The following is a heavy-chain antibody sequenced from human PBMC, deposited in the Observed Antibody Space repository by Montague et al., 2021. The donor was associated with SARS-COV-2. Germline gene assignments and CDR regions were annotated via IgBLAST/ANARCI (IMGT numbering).Heavy chain of an antibody. CDR2: IYYSGST. CDR3: ARHYGVVVPAAIYYYYGMDV. CDR1: GGSISSSSYY. V-gene: IGHV4-39*01. D-gene: IGHD2-2*02. Sequence: SETLSLTCTVSGGSISSSSYYWGWIRQPPGKGLEWIGSIYYSGSTYYNLSLKSRVTISVDTSKNQFSLKLSSVTAADTAVYYCARHYGVVVPAAIYYYYGMDVWGQGTTVTVS. J-gene: IGHJ6*02.